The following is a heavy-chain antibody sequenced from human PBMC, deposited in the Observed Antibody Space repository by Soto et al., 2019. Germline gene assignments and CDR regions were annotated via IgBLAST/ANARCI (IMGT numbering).Heavy chain of an antibody. D-gene: IGHD3-16*01. CDR2: ISHDERIK. V-gene: IGHV3-30*03. Sequence: QVQLVESGGGVVQPGRSLRLSCAASGFTFSDYVMHWVRQVPGKGLEWVAIISHDERIKYYADSVKGRFTISRDNSNNMLYLQMDSVQTADTALYYCARRLEGGSSDLLDYWGQGTLVSVSS. CDR1: GFTFSDYV. J-gene: IGHJ4*02. CDR3: ARRLEGGSSDLLDY.